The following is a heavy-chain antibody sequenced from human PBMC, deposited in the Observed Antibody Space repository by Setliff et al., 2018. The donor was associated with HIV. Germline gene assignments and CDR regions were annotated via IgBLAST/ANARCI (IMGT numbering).Heavy chain of an antibody. J-gene: IGHJ4*02. CDR2: ISHSGSP. V-gene: IGHV4-34*01. CDR1: DGSFSGYY. CDR3: ARVRFFDRIGYFARPYYFLDS. D-gene: IGHD3-22*01. Sequence: PSETLSLTCAVNDGSFSGYYWTWIRQPPGKWLEWIGEISHSGSPDYNPSLKSRVTMSRDTSKNQLSLSLSSVTAADTAVYYCARVRFFDRIGYFARPYYFLDSWGQGTLVTVSS.